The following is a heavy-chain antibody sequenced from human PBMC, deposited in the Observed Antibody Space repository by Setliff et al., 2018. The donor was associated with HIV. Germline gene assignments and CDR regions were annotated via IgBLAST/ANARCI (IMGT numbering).Heavy chain of an antibody. Sequence: SETLSLTCAVYGGSFSDYSWNWIRQPPGKGLEWIGEINHSGSTNCNPSLQSRVTISVDTSKKQVSLNVRSVTAADTAVYYCARAGVYSYYDFDPWGQGALVTVSS. D-gene: IGHD4-4*01. J-gene: IGHJ5*02. CDR2: INHSGST. CDR3: ARAGVYSYYDFDP. CDR1: GGSFSDYS. V-gene: IGHV4-34*01.